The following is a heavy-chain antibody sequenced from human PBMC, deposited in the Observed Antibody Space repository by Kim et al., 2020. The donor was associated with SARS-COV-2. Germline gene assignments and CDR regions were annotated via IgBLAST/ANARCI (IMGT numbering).Heavy chain of an antibody. CDR3: ARHATNGGSCYCLLDC. CDR1: GDSISGSNFI. J-gene: IGHJ4*02. D-gene: IGHD2-15*01. CDR2: IYHTGNT. Sequence: SGTLSLTCIVSGDSISGSNFIWGWIRQPPGKGLEWIGSIYHTGNTYYNPSLKSRVTISVDTSENQFSLKLSSVTAADTAVYYCARHATNGGSCYCLLDCWGQGTLVTVSS. V-gene: IGHV4-39*01.